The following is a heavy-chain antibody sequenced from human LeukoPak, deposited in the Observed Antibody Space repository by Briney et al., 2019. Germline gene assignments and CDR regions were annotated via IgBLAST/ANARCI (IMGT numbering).Heavy chain of an antibody. J-gene: IGHJ3*02. CDR1: GYSFTSYW. CDR2: IYPGDSDT. V-gene: IGHV5-51*01. D-gene: IGHD5-18*01. CDR3: ARLRGYSPNAFDI. Sequence: GESLKISCKGSGYSFTSYWIGWVRQMPGKGLEWMGIIYPGDSDTRNSPSFQGQVTFSADKSISTAYLQWSSLKASDTAMYYCARLRGYSPNAFDIWGQGTMVTVSS.